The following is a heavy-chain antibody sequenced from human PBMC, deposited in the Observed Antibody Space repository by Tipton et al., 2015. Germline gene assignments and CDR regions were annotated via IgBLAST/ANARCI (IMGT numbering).Heavy chain of an antibody. CDR1: GGSISSGGYY. Sequence: TLSLTCTVSGGSISSGGYYWSWIRQHPGNGLEWIGYIYFTGSTYYNPSLKSRVTMSVDTSKNQFSLNLKSVTAADTAVYYCARTLDADFDFDYWGQGTLVTLSS. V-gene: IGHV4-31*03. CDR3: ARTLDADFDFDY. CDR2: IYFTGST. D-gene: IGHD4-17*01. J-gene: IGHJ4*02.